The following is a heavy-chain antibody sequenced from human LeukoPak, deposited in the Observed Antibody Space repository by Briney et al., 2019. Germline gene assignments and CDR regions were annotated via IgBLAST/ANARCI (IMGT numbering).Heavy chain of an antibody. CDR2: IYPGDSDT. J-gene: IGHJ4*02. V-gene: IGHV5-51*01. D-gene: IGHD3-10*01. CDR3: ARQDGSGIYYFDY. Sequence: GESLKISCKGSGYSFTFYWIGWVRQMPGKGLEWMGIIYPGDSDTRYSPSFQGQVTISADKSTSTAYLQWNTLKASDTAMYYCARQDGSGIYYFDYWGQGTLVPSP. CDR1: GYSFTFYW.